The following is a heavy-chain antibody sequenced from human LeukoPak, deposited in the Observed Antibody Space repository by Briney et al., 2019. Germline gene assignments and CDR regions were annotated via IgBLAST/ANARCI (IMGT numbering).Heavy chain of an antibody. CDR2: IYYSGST. D-gene: IGHD3-22*01. CDR1: GGSISSGGYY. V-gene: IGHV4-31*03. J-gene: IGHJ4*02. CDR3: ARAAVGYDSRGYYDEMDY. Sequence: SQTLSLTCTVSGGSISSGGYYWSWIRQHRGKGLEWIGYIYYSGSTYYNPSLKSRATISVDTSKNQFSLKLSSVTAADTAVYYCARAAVGYDSRGYYDEMDYWGQGTLVTVSS.